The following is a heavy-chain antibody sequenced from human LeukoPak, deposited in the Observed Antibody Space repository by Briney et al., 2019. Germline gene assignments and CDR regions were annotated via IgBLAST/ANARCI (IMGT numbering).Heavy chain of an antibody. D-gene: IGHD3-3*01. CDR3: ARDGVIKTIFGSTAVYFDY. J-gene: IGHJ4*02. CDR1: GYTFTDHS. Sequence: RASVKVSCKTSGYTFTDHSMHWVRQGQAPGQGLEWVGWINPTGGAANYAQKFQGRVTMTRDTSISTAYMELSRLRSDDTAVYYCARDGVIKTIFGSTAVYFDYWGQGTLVTVSS. V-gene: IGHV1-2*02. CDR2: INPTGGAA.